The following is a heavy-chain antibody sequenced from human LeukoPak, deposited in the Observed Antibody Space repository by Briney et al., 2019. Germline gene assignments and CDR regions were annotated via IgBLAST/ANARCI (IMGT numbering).Heavy chain of an antibody. D-gene: IGHD2-21*02. J-gene: IGHJ4*02. CDR2: IYYSGST. CDR1: GGSISSGDYY. CDR3: ARGVGDARNFHFDG. V-gene: IGHV4-30-4*08. Sequence: PSQTLSLTCTVSGGSISSGDYYWSWIRQPPGKGLEWIGYIYYSGSTYYNPSLKSRVTISVDTSKNQFSLKLSSVTAADTAVYYCARGVGDARNFHFDGWGQGTLVTVSS.